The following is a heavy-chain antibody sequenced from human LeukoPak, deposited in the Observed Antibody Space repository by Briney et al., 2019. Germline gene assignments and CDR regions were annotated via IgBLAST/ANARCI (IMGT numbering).Heavy chain of an antibody. Sequence: GGSLRLSCAASGFTFSRYWMHWVRQAPGKGLVWVSRINTDGRTITYADSVKGRFTISRDNAKNTLYLQMNSLRAEDTAVYYCARAPNTGIAAAGTGFDYWGQGTLVTVSS. V-gene: IGHV3-74*01. CDR1: GFTFSRYW. CDR3: ARAPNTGIAAAGTGFDY. J-gene: IGHJ4*02. D-gene: IGHD6-13*01. CDR2: INTDGRTI.